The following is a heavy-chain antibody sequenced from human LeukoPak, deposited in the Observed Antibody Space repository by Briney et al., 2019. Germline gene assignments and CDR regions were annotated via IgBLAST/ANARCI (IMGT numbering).Heavy chain of an antibody. CDR2: INPNSGGT. CDR3: ARQYCSGGSCYAEYYFDY. J-gene: IGHJ4*02. Sequence: GASVKVSCKASGYTFTGYYMHWVRQAPGQGLEWMGRINPNSGGTNQAQKFQGRVTMTRDTSISTAYMELSRLRSDDTAVYYCARQYCSGGSCYAEYYFDYWGQGTLVTVSS. D-gene: IGHD2-15*01. V-gene: IGHV1-2*06. CDR1: GYTFTGYY.